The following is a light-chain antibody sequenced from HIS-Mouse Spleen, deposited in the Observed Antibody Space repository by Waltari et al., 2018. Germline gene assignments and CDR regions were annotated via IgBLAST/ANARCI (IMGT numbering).Light chain of an antibody. CDR3: YSAADNNVV. J-gene: IGLJ2*01. Sequence: SYELTQPSSVSVSPGQTARITCSGDVLAKKYARWFQQKPGQVPVLVIYKDSERPSGIPERFSGSSSGTTVTLTISGAQVEDEADYYCYSAADNNVVFGGGTKLTVL. CDR1: VLAKKY. CDR2: KDS. V-gene: IGLV3-27*01.